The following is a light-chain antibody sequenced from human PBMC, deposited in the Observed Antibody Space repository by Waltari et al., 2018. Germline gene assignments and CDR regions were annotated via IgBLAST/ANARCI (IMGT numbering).Light chain of an antibody. CDR3: QQYNSYPLN. CDR2: AAS. CDR1: QDISNY. V-gene: IGKV1-16*02. J-gene: IGKJ4*01. Sequence: DFQLTHSPPPPSASVADRLTITCRTSQDISNYLAWFQQKPRKAPTSLISAASSLQSGAPSKCSGSGSGTDFTLTSSSQQAEDFATYDCQQYNSYPLNFGGGTKVKIK.